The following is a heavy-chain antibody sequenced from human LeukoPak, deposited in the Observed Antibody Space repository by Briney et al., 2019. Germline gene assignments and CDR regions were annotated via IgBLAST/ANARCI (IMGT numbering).Heavy chain of an antibody. CDR1: GFTFSSYE. V-gene: IGHV3-48*03. CDR3: AKDLSGSYSRYYYYYMDV. J-gene: IGHJ6*03. CDR2: ISSSGSTI. Sequence: GGSLRLSCAASGFTFSSYEMNWVRQAPGKGLEWVSYISSSGSTIYYADSVKGRFTISRDNAKNSLYLQMNSLRAEDTAVYYCAKDLSGSYSRYYYYYMDVWGKGTTVTISS. D-gene: IGHD1-26*01.